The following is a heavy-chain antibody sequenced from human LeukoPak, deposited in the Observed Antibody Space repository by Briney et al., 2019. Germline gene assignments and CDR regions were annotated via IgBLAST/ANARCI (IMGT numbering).Heavy chain of an antibody. CDR2: TYYRSKWYD. Sequence: SQTLSLTCALSGDSVSSNSATWNWIRQSPSRGLEWLGRTYYRSKWYDDYALSMKSRITINPDTSKNQFSLQLSSVTPEDTAVYYCARGDSSTWYFLGAFDIWGQGTMVTVSS. D-gene: IGHD6-13*01. CDR3: ARGDSSTWYFLGAFDI. V-gene: IGHV6-1*01. CDR1: GDSVSSNSAT. J-gene: IGHJ3*02.